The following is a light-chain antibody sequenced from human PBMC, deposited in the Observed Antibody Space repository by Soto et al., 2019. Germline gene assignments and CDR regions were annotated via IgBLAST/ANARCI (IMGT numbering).Light chain of an antibody. CDR1: RSVRDN. V-gene: IGKV3-15*01. J-gene: IGKJ1*01. CDR3: QQRSNWPIA. CDR2: GTS. Sequence: ETVMTQSPVTLYVSPGERATHYRRASRSVRDNLAWYQQKPGQPPRLLIYGTSTRATGIPARFSGSGSGTEFTLTISSLQSEDFAVDYCQQRSNWPIAFVQGTKVDIK.